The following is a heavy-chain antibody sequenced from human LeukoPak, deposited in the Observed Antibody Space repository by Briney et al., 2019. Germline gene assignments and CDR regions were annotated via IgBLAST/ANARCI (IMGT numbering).Heavy chain of an antibody. CDR2: ITSRSSYI. J-gene: IGHJ4*02. CDR3: SKAGPDSDSIGDF. V-gene: IGHV3-21*01. D-gene: IGHD3-22*01. Sequence: GGSLRLSCAASGFTFSSYSMNWVRQAPGKGLEWVSSITSRSSYIYYADSVKGRFTISRDNAKNSLYLQMSSLRAEDTAVYYCSKAGPDSDSIGDFWGQGTLVTVSS. CDR1: GFTFSSYS.